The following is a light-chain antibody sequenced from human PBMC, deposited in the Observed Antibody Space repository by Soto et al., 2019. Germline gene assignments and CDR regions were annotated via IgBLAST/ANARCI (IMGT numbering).Light chain of an antibody. Sequence: DIQMTQSPSTLSASVGDRVTITCRASQSISGWLAWYQQKPGKAPKLLIYKASSLESGVPSRFSGSGSGTEFTLSISSLQPDYFATYYCQQYDSLVTFGPGTKVDIK. CDR2: KAS. V-gene: IGKV1-5*03. CDR1: QSISGW. J-gene: IGKJ3*01. CDR3: QQYDSLVT.